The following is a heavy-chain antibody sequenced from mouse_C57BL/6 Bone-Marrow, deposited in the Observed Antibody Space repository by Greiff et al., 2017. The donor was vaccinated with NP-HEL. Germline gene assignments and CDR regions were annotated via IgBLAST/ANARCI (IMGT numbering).Heavy chain of an antibody. J-gene: IGHJ1*03. CDR3: TRTITTVVAWYFDV. D-gene: IGHD1-1*01. CDR2: IRNKANNHAT. CDR1: GFTFSDAW. Sequence: EVKLQESGGGLVQPGGSMKLSCAASGFTFSDAWMDWVRQSPEKGLEWVAEIRNKANNHATYYAESVKGRFTISRDDSKSSVYLQMNSLRAEDTGIYYCTRTITTVVAWYFDVWGTGTTVTVSS. V-gene: IGHV6-6*01.